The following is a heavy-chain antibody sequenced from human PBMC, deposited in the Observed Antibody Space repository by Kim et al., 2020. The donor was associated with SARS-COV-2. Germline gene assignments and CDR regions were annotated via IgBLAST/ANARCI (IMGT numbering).Heavy chain of an antibody. Sequence: GGSLRLSCAASGFTFSTYSMNWVRQAPGKGLEWVSSISTSSDYMYYADSVKGRFTISRDNAKNSLYLQMNSLRAEDTAVYYCARDYHSTAYLDYWGQGTLVTVSS. D-gene: IGHD3-22*01. V-gene: IGHV3-21*01. J-gene: IGHJ4*02. CDR3: ARDYHSTAYLDY. CDR2: ISTSSDYM. CDR1: GFTFSTYS.